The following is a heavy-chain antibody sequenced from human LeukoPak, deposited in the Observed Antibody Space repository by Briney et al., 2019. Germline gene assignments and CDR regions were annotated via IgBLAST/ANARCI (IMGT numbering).Heavy chain of an antibody. CDR2: ISYDGSNK. Sequence: GGSLRLSCAASGFTFSSYAMHWVRPAPGKGLEWVAVISYDGSNKYYADSVKGRFTISRDNSKNTLYLQMNSLRAEDTAVYYCARDMTTVNTGDYWGQGTLVTVSS. CDR3: ARDMTTVNTGDY. J-gene: IGHJ4*02. D-gene: IGHD4-17*01. CDR1: GFTFSSYA. V-gene: IGHV3-30-3*01.